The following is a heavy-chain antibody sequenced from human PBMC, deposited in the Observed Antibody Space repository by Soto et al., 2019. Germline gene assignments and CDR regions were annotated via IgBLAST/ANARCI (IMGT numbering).Heavy chain of an antibody. Sequence: GGSLRLSCAASGFTFSNAWMSWVRQAPGKGLEWVGRIKSKTDGGTTDYAAPVKGRFTISRDDSKITLYLQMNSLKTEYTAVYYCSTLFYDFWGGYDYYYYYMDVWGKGTTVTVSS. J-gene: IGHJ6*03. CDR3: STLFYDFWGGYDYYYYYMDV. D-gene: IGHD3-3*01. V-gene: IGHV3-15*01. CDR2: IKSKTDGGTT. CDR1: GFTFSNAW.